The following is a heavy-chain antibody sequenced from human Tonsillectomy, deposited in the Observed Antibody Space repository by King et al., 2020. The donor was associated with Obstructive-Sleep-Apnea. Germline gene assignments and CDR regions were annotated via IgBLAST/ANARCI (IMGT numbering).Heavy chain of an antibody. V-gene: IGHV3-30-3*01. Sequence: QLVQSGGGVVQPGRSLRLSCAASGFTFSNYAIHWVRQAPGQGLAWVAVISYDGSNDYYADSVKGRFTISRDNAKNTLYLQMNSLRVEDTAVYYCARAEYSPESGMDVWGQGTTVTVSS. CDR3: ARAEYSPESGMDV. CDR1: GFTFSNYA. J-gene: IGHJ6*02. CDR2: ISYDGSND. D-gene: IGHD2/OR15-2a*01.